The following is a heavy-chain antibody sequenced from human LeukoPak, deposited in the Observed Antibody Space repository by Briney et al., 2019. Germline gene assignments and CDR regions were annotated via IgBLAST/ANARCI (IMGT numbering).Heavy chain of an antibody. J-gene: IGHJ4*02. V-gene: IGHV1-2*02. D-gene: IGHD3-3*01. CDR1: GYTFTGYY. Sequence: GASVKVSCKASGYTFTGYYMHWVRQAPGQGLDWMGWINPNSGGTNYAQKFQGRVTMTRDTSISTAYMELSRLRSDDTAVYYCARAVLRFLEWPLNFDYWGQGTLVTVSS. CDR3: ARAVLRFLEWPLNFDY. CDR2: INPNSGGT.